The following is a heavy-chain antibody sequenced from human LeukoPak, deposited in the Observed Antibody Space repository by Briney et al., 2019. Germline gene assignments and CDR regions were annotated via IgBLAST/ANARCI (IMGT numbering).Heavy chain of an antibody. D-gene: IGHD5-18*01. CDR2: ISYDGSNR. Sequence: GGSLRLSCAASGFTFSSYGMHWVRQAPGKGLEWVAVISYDGSNRYCADSVKGRFTISRDNSKNTLYLQMNSLRAEDTAVYYCAKDRSYGSMDYWGQGTLVTVSS. V-gene: IGHV3-30*18. CDR3: AKDRSYGSMDY. CDR1: GFTFSSYG. J-gene: IGHJ4*02.